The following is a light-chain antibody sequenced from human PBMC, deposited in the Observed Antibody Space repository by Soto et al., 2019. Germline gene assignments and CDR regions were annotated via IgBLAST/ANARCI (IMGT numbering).Light chain of an antibody. CDR1: QSVSSN. J-gene: IGKJ1*01. CDR2: GAS. Sequence: EIVMTQSPATLSVSPGERATLYCRASQSVSSNLAWYQQKPGQAPRLLIYGASTRATGIPARFSGSGSGTEFTLTFSSLQSEDFAVYYCQQYNNWPPWTFGQGTKV. CDR3: QQYNNWPPWT. V-gene: IGKV3-15*01.